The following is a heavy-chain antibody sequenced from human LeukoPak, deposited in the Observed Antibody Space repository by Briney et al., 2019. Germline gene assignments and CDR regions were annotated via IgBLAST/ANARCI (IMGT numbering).Heavy chain of an antibody. CDR3: ARRSRYCSSTSCSINWFDP. CDR1: GYTFTGYY. D-gene: IGHD2-2*01. CDR2: INPNSGGT. J-gene: IGHJ5*02. V-gene: IGHV1-2*02. Sequence: ASVTVSCKASGYTFTGYYMHWVRQAPGQGLEWMRWINPNSGGTNYAQKFQGRVTMTRDTSISTAYMELSRLRSDDTAVYYCARRSRYCSSTSCSINWFDPWGQGTLVTVSS.